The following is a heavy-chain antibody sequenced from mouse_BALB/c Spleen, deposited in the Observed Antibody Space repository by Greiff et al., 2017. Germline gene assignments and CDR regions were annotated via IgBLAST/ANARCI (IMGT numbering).Heavy chain of an antibody. CDR2: INPYNDGT. CDR3: ARVGYDGYYWFAY. V-gene: IGHV1-14*01. D-gene: IGHD2-3*01. CDR1: GYTFTSYV. J-gene: IGHJ3*01. Sequence: VHVKQSGPELVKPGASVKMSCKASGYTFTSYVMHWVKQKPGQGLEWIGYINPYNDGTKYNEKFKGKATLTSDKSSSTAYMELSSLTSEDSAVYYCARVGYDGYYWFAYWGQGTLVTVSA.